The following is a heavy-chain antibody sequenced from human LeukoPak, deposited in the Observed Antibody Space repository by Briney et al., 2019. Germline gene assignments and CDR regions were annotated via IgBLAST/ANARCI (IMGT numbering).Heavy chain of an antibody. V-gene: IGHV4-39*07. CDR1: GGSISTTAYY. Sequence: SETLSLTCTVSGGSISTTAYYWGWIRQPPGKGLEWIGSVFYTGNTFYNPSLKSRVTISVDTSKNQFSLKLSSVTAADTAVYYCARGIAVAGAINWFDPWGQGTLVTVSS. CDR2: VFYTGNT. CDR3: ARGIAVAGAINWFDP. J-gene: IGHJ5*02. D-gene: IGHD6-19*01.